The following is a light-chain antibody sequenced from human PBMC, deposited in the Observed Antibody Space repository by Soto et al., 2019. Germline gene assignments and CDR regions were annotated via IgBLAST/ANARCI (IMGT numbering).Light chain of an antibody. J-gene: IGKJ5*01. CDR3: QQGNSFPVT. Sequence: DLQMTQSPSSVSASVGDSVTITCRASQGISNWLAWYQQKPGKAPKLLIYAASSLQGGVPSRFSGSGSGTDFTLTISSLQPEDFATYSCQQGNSFPVTFGQGTRVEIK. V-gene: IGKV1-12*01. CDR2: AAS. CDR1: QGISNW.